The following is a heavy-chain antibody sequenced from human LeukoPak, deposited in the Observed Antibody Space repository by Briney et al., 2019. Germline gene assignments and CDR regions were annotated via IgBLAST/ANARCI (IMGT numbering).Heavy chain of an antibody. D-gene: IGHD2-15*01. CDR1: GGSFSGYY. J-gene: IGHJ5*02. CDR2: INHSGST. CDR3: ARRPLYCSGGSCSGRWFDP. V-gene: IGHV4-34*01. Sequence: SETLSLTCAVYGGSFSGYYWSWIRHPPGKGLEWIGEINHSGSTNYNPSLKSRVTISVDTSKNQFSLKLSSVTAADTAVYYCARRPLYCSGGSCSGRWFDPWGQGTLVTVSS.